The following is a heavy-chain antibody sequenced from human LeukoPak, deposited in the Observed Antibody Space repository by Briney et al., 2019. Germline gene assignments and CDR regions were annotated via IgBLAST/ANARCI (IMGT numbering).Heavy chain of an antibody. CDR1: GFTFSSYA. CDR2: ISYDGRNQ. D-gene: IGHD6-13*01. J-gene: IGHJ3*02. Sequence: PGGPLRLSCAASGFTFSSYAMHWVRQAPGKGLEWVAVISYDGRNQYYADSVKGRFTISRDNSKNTLYLQMNSLRPEDTAVYYCAKEYTSSSWSAFDIWGQGTMVTVSS. CDR3: AKEYTSSSWSAFDI. V-gene: IGHV3-30*18.